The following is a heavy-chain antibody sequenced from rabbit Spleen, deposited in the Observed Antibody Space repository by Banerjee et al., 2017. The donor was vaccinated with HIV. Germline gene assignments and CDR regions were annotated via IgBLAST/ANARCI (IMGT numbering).Heavy chain of an antibody. J-gene: IGHJ4*01. CDR3: GSAYSDIYFNL. D-gene: IGHD6-1*01. V-gene: IGHV1S45*01. Sequence: QEQLVEYGGDLVQPEGSLTLTCKASGFTLSSGYYISWVRQAPGKGLEWIGCIGSGSGSTWSASWAKGRFTISKTSSTTVTLQMTSLTAADTATYFCGSAYSDIYFNLWGPGTLVTVS. CDR2: IGSGSGST. CDR1: GFTLSSGYY.